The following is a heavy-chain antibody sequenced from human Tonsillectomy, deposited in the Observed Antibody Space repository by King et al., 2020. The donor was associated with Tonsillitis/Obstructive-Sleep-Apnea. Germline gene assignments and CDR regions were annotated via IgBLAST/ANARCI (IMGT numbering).Heavy chain of an antibody. Sequence: VQLVESGGGVVQPGRSLRLSCAASGFTFNNYGIHWVRQAPGKGLEWVAVIWDDGNNKYYTDSVKGRFTISRDNSKNTLYLQMNSLRAEDTAVYYCARDLSVGQFDSWGKGTLVTVSS. CDR2: IWDDGNNK. D-gene: IGHD3-16*01. J-gene: IGHJ4*02. CDR1: GFTFNNYG. CDR3: ARDLSVGQFDS. V-gene: IGHV3-33*01.